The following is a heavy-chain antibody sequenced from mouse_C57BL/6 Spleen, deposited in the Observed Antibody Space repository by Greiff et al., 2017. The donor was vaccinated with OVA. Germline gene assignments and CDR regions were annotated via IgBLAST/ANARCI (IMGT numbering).Heavy chain of an antibody. CDR2: IWSDGST. J-gene: IGHJ3*01. Sequence: VQLQQSGPGLVAPSQSLSITCTVSGFSLTSYGVHWVRQPPGKGLEWLVVIWSDGSTTYNSALKSRLSISKDNSKSQVFLKMNSLQTDDTAMYYCARDYDGYYSWFAYWGQGTLVTVSA. CDR3: ARDYDGYYSWFAY. CDR1: GFSLTSYG. D-gene: IGHD2-3*01. V-gene: IGHV2-6*03.